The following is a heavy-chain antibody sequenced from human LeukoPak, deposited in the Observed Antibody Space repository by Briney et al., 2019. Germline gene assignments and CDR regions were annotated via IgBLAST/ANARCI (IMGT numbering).Heavy chain of an antibody. D-gene: IGHD3-16*02. J-gene: IGHJ4*02. V-gene: IGHV3-23*01. CDR3: AKDIYDYIWGSYPIDY. Sequence: PGGSLRLSCAASGFTFSSYAMSWVRQAPGKGLEWVSAISGSGGSTYYADSVKGRFTISRDNSKNTLYLQMNSLRAEDTAVYYCAKDIYDYIWGSYPIDYWGQGTLVTVSS. CDR1: GFTFSSYA. CDR2: ISGSGGST.